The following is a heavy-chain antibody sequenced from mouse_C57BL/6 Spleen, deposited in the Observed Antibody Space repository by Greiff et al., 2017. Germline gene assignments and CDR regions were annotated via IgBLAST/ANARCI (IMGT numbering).Heavy chain of an antibody. J-gene: IGHJ2*01. D-gene: IGHD1-2*01. CDR1: GFTFSSYG. V-gene: IGHV5-6*01. Sequence: EVQVVESGGDLVKPGGSLKLSCAASGFTFSSYGMSWVRQTPDKRLEWVATISSGGSYTYYPDSVKGRFTISRDNAKNTLYLQMSSLKSEDTAMYYCARHSLRLFDYWGQGTTLTVSS. CDR3: ARHSLRLFDY. CDR2: ISSGGSYT.